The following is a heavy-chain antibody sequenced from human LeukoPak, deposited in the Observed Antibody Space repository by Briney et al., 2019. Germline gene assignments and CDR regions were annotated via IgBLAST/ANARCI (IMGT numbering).Heavy chain of an antibody. CDR2: MYHSGST. CDR3: ARRNPLRNFGY. Sequence: SETLSLTCTVSGGSISSSSYYWGWIRQPPGKGLEWIGSMYHSGSTYYNPSLKSRVTISVDTSKNQFSLKLSSVTAADTAVYYCARRNPLRNFGYWGQGTLVTVSS. D-gene: IGHD1-14*01. CDR1: GGSISSSSYY. J-gene: IGHJ4*02. V-gene: IGHV4-39*07.